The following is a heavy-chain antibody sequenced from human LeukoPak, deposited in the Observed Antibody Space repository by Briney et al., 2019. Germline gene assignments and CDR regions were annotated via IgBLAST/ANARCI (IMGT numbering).Heavy chain of an antibody. CDR3: ARARDGYNSGAFDI. D-gene: IGHD5-24*01. CDR1: GFTFDDYG. Sequence: GGSLRLSCAASGFTFDDYGMSWVRQVPGKGLEWVSGINWNGGSTGYADSVRGRFAISRDNAKNSLFLQMNSLRAEDTAVYYCARARDGYNSGAFDIWGQGTMVTVSS. J-gene: IGHJ3*02. V-gene: IGHV3-20*04. CDR2: INWNGGST.